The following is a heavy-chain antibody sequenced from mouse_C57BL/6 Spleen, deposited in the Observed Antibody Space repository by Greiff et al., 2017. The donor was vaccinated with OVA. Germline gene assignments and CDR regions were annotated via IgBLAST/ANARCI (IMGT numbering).Heavy chain of an antibody. CDR3: ARRGLYSPWFAY. D-gene: IGHD1-1*01. Sequence: EVKLVESGGDLVKPGGSLKLSCAASGFTFSSYGMSWVRQTPDKRLEWVATISSGGSYTYYPDSVKGRFTISRDNAKNTLYLQMSSLKSEDTAMYYCARRGLYSPWFAYWGQGTLVTVSA. CDR2: ISSGGSYT. CDR1: GFTFSSYG. J-gene: IGHJ3*01. V-gene: IGHV5-6*02.